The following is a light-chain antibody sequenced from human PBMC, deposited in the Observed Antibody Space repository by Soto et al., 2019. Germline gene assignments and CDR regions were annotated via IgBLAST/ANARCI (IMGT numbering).Light chain of an antibody. Sequence: QTVVTQSPAASASLGASVKLTCTLSSWHSSYAIAWHQQRPEKGPRYLMKLNSDGSHSKGDGIPDRFSGSSSGAERYLIISSLQSEDEADYYCQTWGTGIHVVFGGGTKLTVL. CDR1: SWHSSYA. CDR3: QTWGTGIHVV. J-gene: IGLJ2*01. V-gene: IGLV4-69*01. CDR2: LNSDGSH.